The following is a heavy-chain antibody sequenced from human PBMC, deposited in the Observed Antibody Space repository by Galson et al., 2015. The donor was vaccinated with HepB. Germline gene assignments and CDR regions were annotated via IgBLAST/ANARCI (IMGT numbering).Heavy chain of an antibody. V-gene: IGHV3-23*01. CDR3: AKDYSGYSGYDVFDF. D-gene: IGHD5-12*01. J-gene: IGHJ4*02. CDR1: GYTFSSYA. Sequence: SLRLSCAASGYTFSSYAMSWVRQAPGKGLEWVSTISGSGGSTYYADSVRGRFTISRDNSKNTLYLQMNSPRAEDTAVYYCAKDYSGYSGYDVFDFWGQGTLVTVSS. CDR2: ISGSGGST.